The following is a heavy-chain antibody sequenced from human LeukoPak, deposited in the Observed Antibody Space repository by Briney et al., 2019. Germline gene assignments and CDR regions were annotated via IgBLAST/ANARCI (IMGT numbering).Heavy chain of an antibody. J-gene: IGHJ4*02. V-gene: IGHV4-28*05. Sequence: SETLSLTCAVSGYSISSSNWWGWVRQPPGKGLEWIGYIYYSGSIYYNPSLKSRVTMSVDTSKNQFSLKLSSVTAVDTAVYYCARTFSSGEYYFDYWGQGTLVTVSS. CDR2: IYYSGSI. CDR3: ARTFSSGEYYFDY. D-gene: IGHD6-25*01. CDR1: GYSISSSNW.